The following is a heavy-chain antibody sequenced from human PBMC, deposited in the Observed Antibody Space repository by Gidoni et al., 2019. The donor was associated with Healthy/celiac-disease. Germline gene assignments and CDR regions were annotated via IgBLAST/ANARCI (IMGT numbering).Heavy chain of an antibody. J-gene: IGHJ4*02. CDR2: ISGSGGST. CDR1: VFTFSSYA. D-gene: IGHD6-13*01. Sequence: EVQLLESGGGLVQPGGSLRLSCAASVFTFSSYAMSWVRQAPGKGLEWVSAISGSGGSTYYADSVKGRFTISRDNSKNTLYLQMNSLRAEDTAVYYCAKCRSGSSWSGDYWGQGTLVTVSS. CDR3: AKCRSGSSWSGDY. V-gene: IGHV3-23*01.